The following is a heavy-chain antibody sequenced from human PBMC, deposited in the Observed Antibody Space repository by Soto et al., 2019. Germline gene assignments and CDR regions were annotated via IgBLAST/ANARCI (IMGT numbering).Heavy chain of an antibody. V-gene: IGHV1-8*01. J-gene: IGHJ6*03. CDR3: ARGVRGVIITSYYYYMDV. CDR2: MNPNSGNT. CDR1: GYTFTSYD. Sequence: ASVKVSCKASGYTFTSYDINWVRQATGQGREWMGWMNPNSGNTGYAQKFQGRVTMTRNTSISTAYMELSSLRSEDTAVYYCARGVRGVIITSYYYYMDVWGKGTTVTVSS. D-gene: IGHD3-10*01.